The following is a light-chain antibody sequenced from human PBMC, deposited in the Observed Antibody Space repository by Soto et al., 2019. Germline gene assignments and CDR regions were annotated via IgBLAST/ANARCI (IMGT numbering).Light chain of an antibody. CDR3: QEYNSDSGVT. V-gene: IGKV1-5*03. Sequence: DIQMTQSPSTLSASVGDRVTITCRASQSISSWLAWYQQKPGKAPSLLIYTASNLKSEVPSRFSGSGSGTEVTRTISSLETDDFATYYCQEYNSDSGVTFGGGTKVEI. CDR2: TAS. J-gene: IGKJ4*01. CDR1: QSISSW.